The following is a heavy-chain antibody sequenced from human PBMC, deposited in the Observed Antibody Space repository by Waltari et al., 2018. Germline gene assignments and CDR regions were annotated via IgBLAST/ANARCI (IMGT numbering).Heavy chain of an antibody. D-gene: IGHD6-19*01. CDR2: VIHSGTT. Sequence: QVQLQQWGAGLLKPSETLSLSCGVNGGSFSAYSRNWIRQPPGKGLEWIGEVIHSGTTNYNPSLKTRLTISVDTSKNQFSLKLASVTAADTAVYFCARARRVAVARGAFDVWGQGTPVSVSS. CDR3: ARARRVAVARGAFDV. J-gene: IGHJ3*01. CDR1: GGSFSAYS. V-gene: IGHV4-34*02.